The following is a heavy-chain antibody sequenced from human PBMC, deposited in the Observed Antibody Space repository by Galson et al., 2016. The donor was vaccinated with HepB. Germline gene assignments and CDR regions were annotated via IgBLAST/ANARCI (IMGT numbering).Heavy chain of an antibody. CDR3: ARIMITFGELIAPSYLDY. Sequence: SCAASGLTVRSDSMSWVRQSPGKGLEWVSVIYSSGTTYYADSVRGRFTISRDISKNTLYLQMNSLRAEDTAVYYCARIMITFGELIAPSYLDYWGQGTLVTVSS. V-gene: IGHV3-53*01. CDR1: GLTVRSDS. J-gene: IGHJ4*02. CDR2: IYSSGTT. D-gene: IGHD3-16*01.